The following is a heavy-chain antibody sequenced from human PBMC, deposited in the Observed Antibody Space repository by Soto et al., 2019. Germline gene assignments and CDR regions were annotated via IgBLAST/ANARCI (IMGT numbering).Heavy chain of an antibody. Sequence: ASVKVSCKASGYTFTSYGISWVRQAPGQGLEWMGWISAYNGNTNYAQKLQGRVTMTTDTSTSTAYMELRSLRSDDTAVYYCAREVSSSSYLWFDPWGQGTLVTGSS. CDR3: AREVSSSSYLWFDP. D-gene: IGHD6-6*01. CDR1: GYTFTSYG. V-gene: IGHV1-18*04. J-gene: IGHJ5*02. CDR2: ISAYNGNT.